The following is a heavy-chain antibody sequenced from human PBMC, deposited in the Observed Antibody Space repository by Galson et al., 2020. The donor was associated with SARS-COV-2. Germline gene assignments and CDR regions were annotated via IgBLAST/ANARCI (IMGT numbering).Heavy chain of an antibody. CDR2: ITHSGGT. CDR1: GGSFSAYY. J-gene: IGHJ4*02. V-gene: IGHV4-34*01. Sequence: SQTLSLTCAVHGGSFSAYYWTWIRQPPGKGLEWIGEITHSGGTNYSPSLKSRLTISVDRSNNHFSLRLTSVTAADTAVYYCARGSPVTYASGWYSNYWGPGTLVTVSS. D-gene: IGHD6-19*01. CDR3: ARGSPVTYASGWYSNY.